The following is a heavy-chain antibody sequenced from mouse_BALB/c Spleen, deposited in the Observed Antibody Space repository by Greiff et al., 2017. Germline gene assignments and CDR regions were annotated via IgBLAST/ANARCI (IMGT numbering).Heavy chain of an antibody. V-gene: IGHV10-1*02. CDR3: VRHAYDGYYGAMDY. J-gene: IGHJ4*01. Sequence: GGGLVQPKGSLKLSCAASGFTFNTYAMNWVRQAPGKGLEWVARIRSKSNNYATYYADSVKDRFTISRDDSQSMLYLQMNNLKTEDTAMYYCVRHAYDGYYGAMDYWGQGTSVTVSS. D-gene: IGHD2-3*01. CDR1: GFTFNTYA. CDR2: IRSKSNNYAT.